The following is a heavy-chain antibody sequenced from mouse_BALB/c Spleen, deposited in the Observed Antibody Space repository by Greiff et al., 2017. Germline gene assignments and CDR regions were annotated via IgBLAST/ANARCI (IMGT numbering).Heavy chain of an antibody. CDR1: GFTFSDYY. CDR2: ISDGGSYT. CDR3: ARDNYFDY. J-gene: IGHJ2*01. Sequence: EVQLVESGGGLVKPGGSLKLSCAASGFTFSDYYMYWVRQTQEKRLEWVATISDGGSYTYYPDSVKGRFTISRDNAKNNLYLQMSSLKSEDTAMYYCARDNYFDYWGQGTTLTVSS. V-gene: IGHV5-4*02.